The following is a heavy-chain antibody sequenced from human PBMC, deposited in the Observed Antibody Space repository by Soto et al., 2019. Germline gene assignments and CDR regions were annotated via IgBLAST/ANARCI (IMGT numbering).Heavy chain of an antibody. D-gene: IGHD6-19*01. V-gene: IGHV3-23*01. CDR2: ISGSGGST. Sequence: GGSLRLSCAASGFTFSSYAMSWVRQAPGKGLEWVSAISGSGGSTYYADSVKGRFTISRDNSKNTLYLQMNSLRAEDTAVYYCAKRLDSNYYYYYMDVWGKGTTVTVSS. J-gene: IGHJ6*03. CDR3: AKRLDSNYYYYYMDV. CDR1: GFTFSSYA.